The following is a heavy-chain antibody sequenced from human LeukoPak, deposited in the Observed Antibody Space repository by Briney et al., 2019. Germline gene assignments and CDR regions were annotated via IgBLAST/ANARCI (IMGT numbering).Heavy chain of an antibody. CDR1: GFTFSSYA. Sequence: GGSLRLSCAASGFTFSSYAMHWVRQAPGKGLEWVAVISYDGSNKYYADSVKGRFTISRDNSKNTLYLQMNSLRAEDTAVYYCAREVLKLARSPYYFDYWGQGTLVTVSS. CDR2: ISYDGSNK. CDR3: AREVLKLARSPYYFDY. J-gene: IGHJ4*02. D-gene: IGHD4/OR15-4a*01. V-gene: IGHV3-30-3*01.